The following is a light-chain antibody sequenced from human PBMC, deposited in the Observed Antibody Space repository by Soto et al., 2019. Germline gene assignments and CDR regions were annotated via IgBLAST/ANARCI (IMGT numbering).Light chain of an antibody. V-gene: IGKV3-11*01. CDR2: DAS. CDR3: QQRNNWPPWT. J-gene: IGKJ1*01. CDR1: QSVSYH. Sequence: ETVLTQSPGTLSLSPGERATLSCRASQSVSYHLAWYQQKPGQAPRLLIYDASNRATGIPARFSGSGSGTDFTLTISSLEPEDSAIYYCQQRNNWPPWTFGQGTKVEIK.